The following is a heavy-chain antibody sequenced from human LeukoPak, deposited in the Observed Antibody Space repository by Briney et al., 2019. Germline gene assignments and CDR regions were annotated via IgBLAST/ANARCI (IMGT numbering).Heavy chain of an antibody. D-gene: IGHD3-3*02. CDR1: GFAFGSYA. CDR2: ISHDGDNT. CDR3: ARDPIFAKYYFDY. V-gene: IGHV3-30-3*01. J-gene: IGHJ4*02. Sequence: GGSLRLSCEASGFAFGSYAMHWVRQAPGRGLEWVAVISHDGDNTNSGESVRGRFTLSRDNAKNSLYLQMNSLRAEDTAVYYCARDPIFAKYYFDYWGQGTLVTVSS.